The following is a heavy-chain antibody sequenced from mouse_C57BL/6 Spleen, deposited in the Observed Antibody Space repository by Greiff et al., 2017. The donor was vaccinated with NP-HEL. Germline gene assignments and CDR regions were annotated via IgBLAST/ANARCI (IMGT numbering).Heavy chain of an antibody. Sequence: EVKLMESGEGLVKPGGSLKLSCAASGFTFSSYAMSWVRQTPEKRLEWVAYISSGGDYIYYADTVKGRFTISRDNARNTLYLQMSSLKSEDTAMYYCTRDMGGYGLYYAMDYWGQGTSVTVSS. V-gene: IGHV5-9-1*02. D-gene: IGHD2-2*01. J-gene: IGHJ4*01. CDR1: GFTFSSYA. CDR3: TRDMGGYGLYYAMDY. CDR2: ISSGGDYI.